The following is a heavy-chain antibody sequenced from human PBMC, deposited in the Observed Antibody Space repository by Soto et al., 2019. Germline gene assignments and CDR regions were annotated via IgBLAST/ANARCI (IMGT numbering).Heavy chain of an antibody. J-gene: IGHJ5*02. CDR2: IWYDGSNK. D-gene: IGHD6-13*01. CDR1: GFTFSSYG. V-gene: IGHV3-33*01. Sequence: QVQLVESGGGVVQPGRSLRLSCAASGFTFSSYGMHWVRQAPGKGLEWVAVIWYDGSNKYYADSVKGRFTISRDNSKNTLYLQMNSLRAEDTAVYYCAREIKTQTYSSSWYEGNWFDPWGQGTLVTVSS. CDR3: AREIKTQTYSSSWYEGNWFDP.